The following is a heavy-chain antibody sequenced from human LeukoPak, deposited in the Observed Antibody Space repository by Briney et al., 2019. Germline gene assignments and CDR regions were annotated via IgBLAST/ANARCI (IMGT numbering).Heavy chain of an antibody. V-gene: IGHV4-39*01. J-gene: IGHJ4*02. CDR1: GGSISSSTYY. CDR2: IYYSGST. D-gene: IGHD4-11*01. CDR3: ASEQDYSSYVFNH. Sequence: SETLSLTCTVSGGSISSSTYYWGWIRQSPGEGLEWIGSIYYSGSTYYNPSLKSRVTISVDTSKNQFSLKLSSVTAADTAVYYCASEQDYSSYVFNHWGQGTLVTVSS.